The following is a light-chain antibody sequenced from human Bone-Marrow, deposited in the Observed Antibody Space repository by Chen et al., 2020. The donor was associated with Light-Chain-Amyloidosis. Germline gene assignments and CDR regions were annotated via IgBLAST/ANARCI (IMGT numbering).Light chain of an antibody. Sequence: QSALTQPRSVSGSPGQSVTISCTGTSSDVGGYNYVSWYQQHPGKAPKLMIYDVSKRPSGVPDRFSGCKSGTAASLTICGLQAEDEADYCCCSYAGGYSLGVFGGGTKLTVL. CDR2: DVS. V-gene: IGLV2-11*01. CDR3: CSYAGGYSLGV. CDR1: SSDVGGYNY. J-gene: IGLJ2*01.